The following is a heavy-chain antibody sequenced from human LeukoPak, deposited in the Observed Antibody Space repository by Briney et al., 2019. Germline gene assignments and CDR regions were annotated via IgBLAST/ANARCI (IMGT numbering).Heavy chain of an antibody. D-gene: IGHD3-10*01. J-gene: IGHJ4*02. V-gene: IGHV4-59*01. CDR3: AKSDYYGASDY. CDR1: GGSFSGYY. Sequence: SETLSLTCGVSGGSFSGYYWSWIRQSPGKGLEWIGYIYYSGSTSYNPSLKSRVTISVDTFRNQFSLKLTSVTAADTAIYYCAKSDYYGASDYWGQGTLVTVSS. CDR2: IYYSGST.